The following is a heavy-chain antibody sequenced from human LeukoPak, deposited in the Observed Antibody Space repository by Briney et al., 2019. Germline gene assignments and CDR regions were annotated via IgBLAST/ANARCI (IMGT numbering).Heavy chain of an antibody. CDR3: VRLYAY. J-gene: IGHJ4*02. V-gene: IGHV3-74*01. CDR1: GFTFSNYF. Sequence: GGSLRHSCTASGFTFSNYFMHWVRQVPGEGPVWVSRITGDGSSTSYADSVKGRFTISRDNAKNTLYLQMNSLRAEDTALYYCVRLYAYWGQGTPVTVSS. D-gene: IGHD2/OR15-2a*01. CDR2: ITGDGSST.